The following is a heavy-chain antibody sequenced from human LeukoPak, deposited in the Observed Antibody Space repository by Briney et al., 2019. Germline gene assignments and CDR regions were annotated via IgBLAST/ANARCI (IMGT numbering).Heavy chain of an antibody. CDR1: GYTFTSYD. Sequence: ASVKVSCKASGYTFTSYDINWVRQATGQGLEWMGWMNPNSGNTGYAQKFQGRVTMTRNTSISTAYMELSSLRSEDTAVYYCARGVGTHDTIDYWGQGTLVTVSS. CDR2: MNPNSGNT. D-gene: IGHD3-9*01. J-gene: IGHJ4*02. V-gene: IGHV1-8*01. CDR3: ARGVGTHDTIDY.